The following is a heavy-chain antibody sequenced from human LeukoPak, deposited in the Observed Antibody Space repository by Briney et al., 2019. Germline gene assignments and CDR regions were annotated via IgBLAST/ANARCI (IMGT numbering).Heavy chain of an antibody. CDR3: ARGGDYGDYVPFDY. CDR2: IYHSGST. J-gene: IGHJ4*02. Sequence: PSETLSLTCAVSGGSISSGGYSWSWIRRPPGKGLEWIGYIYHSGSTYYNPSLKSRVTISVDRSKNQFSLKLSSVTAADTAVYYCARGGDYGDYVPFDYWGQGTLVTVSS. D-gene: IGHD4-17*01. V-gene: IGHV4-30-2*01. CDR1: GGSISSGGYS.